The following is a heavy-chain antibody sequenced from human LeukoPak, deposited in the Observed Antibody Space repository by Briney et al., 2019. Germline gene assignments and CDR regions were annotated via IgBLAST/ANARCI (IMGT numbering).Heavy chain of an antibody. J-gene: IGHJ4*02. V-gene: IGHV3-66*01. CDR2: IYSGGST. CDR1: GFTVSSNY. CDR3: ARDSSHYYGSSETPYYFDY. D-gene: IGHD3-22*01. Sequence: PGGSLRLSCAASGFTVSSNYMSWVRQAPGKGLEWVSVIYSGGSTYYADSVKGRFTISRDNSKNTLYLQMNSLRAEDTAVYYCARDSSHYYGSSETPYYFDYWGQGTLVTVSS.